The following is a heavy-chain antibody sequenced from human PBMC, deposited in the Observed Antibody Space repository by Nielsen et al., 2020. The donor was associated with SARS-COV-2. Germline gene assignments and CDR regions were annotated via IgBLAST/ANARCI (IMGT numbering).Heavy chain of an antibody. Sequence: SETLSLTCAVYGGSFSGYYWGWIRQPPGKGLEWIGEINHSGSTNYNPSLKSRVTISVDTSKNQFSLKLSSVTAADTAVYYCARNRVGATRYMDVWGKGTTVTVS. CDR3: ARNRVGATRYMDV. D-gene: IGHD1-26*01. CDR1: GGSFSGYY. CDR2: INHSGST. J-gene: IGHJ6*03. V-gene: IGHV4-34*01.